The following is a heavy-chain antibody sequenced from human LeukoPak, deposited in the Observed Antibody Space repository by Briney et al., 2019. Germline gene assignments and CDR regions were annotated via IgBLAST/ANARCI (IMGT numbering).Heavy chain of an antibody. CDR2: ISAYNGNT. CDR3: ARVYRYCSSTSCSYFDY. Sequence: GASVKVSCKASGYTFTNYVISWVRQAPGQGLEWMGRISAYNGNTNYAQKLQGRVRMTTATYTSTDYMALRSMRADDTAVYYCARVYRYCSSTSCSYFDYWGQGTLVTVSS. D-gene: IGHD2-2*01. CDR1: GYTFTNYV. J-gene: IGHJ4*02. V-gene: IGHV1-18*01.